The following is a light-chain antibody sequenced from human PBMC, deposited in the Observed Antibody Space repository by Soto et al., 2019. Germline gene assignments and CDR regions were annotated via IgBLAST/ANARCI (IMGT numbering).Light chain of an antibody. CDR2: GAS. CDR1: QSVSNY. Sequence: ILLTQSPGTLSLSPGDRATLSCRASQSVSNYLAWYRQKPGQAPRLLIYGASNRATGIPARFSGSGSGTDFTLTISSLEPEDFAVYYCQHRNNWPVTWTFGQGTKVDIK. J-gene: IGKJ1*01. V-gene: IGKV3-11*01. CDR3: QHRNNWPVTWT.